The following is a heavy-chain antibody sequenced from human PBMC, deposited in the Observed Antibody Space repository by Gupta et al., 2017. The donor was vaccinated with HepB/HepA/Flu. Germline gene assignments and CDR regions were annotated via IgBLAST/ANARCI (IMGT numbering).Heavy chain of an antibody. CDR1: GFTFSTSG. V-gene: IGHV3-30*03. Sequence: QVQLVESGGGVVQPGTSLRLSCAASGFTFSTSGMHWVRQVPGKGLEWVTEISFHASDIKYADSVKGRFTISRDNSKHTLYLQMNSLRPEDAAVYFCVKGYRYFEFWGQGTLGTVS. D-gene: IGHD2-15*01. CDR2: ISFHASDI. CDR3: VKGYRYFEF. J-gene: IGHJ4*02.